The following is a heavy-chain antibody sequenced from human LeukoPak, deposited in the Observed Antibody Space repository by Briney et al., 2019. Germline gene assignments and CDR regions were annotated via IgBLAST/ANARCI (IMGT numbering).Heavy chain of an antibody. V-gene: IGHV1-8*02. CDR2: MNPNSGNT. CDR3: AREMDDFWSGPQTRYYYYGMDV. J-gene: IGHJ6*02. CDR1: GGTFSSYA. Sequence: ASVKVSCKASGGTFSSYAINWVRQATGQGLEWMGWMNPNSGNTGYAQKFQGRVTMTRNTSISTAYMELSSLRSEDTAVYYCAREMDDFWSGPQTRYYYYGMDVWGQGTTVTVSS. D-gene: IGHD3-3*01.